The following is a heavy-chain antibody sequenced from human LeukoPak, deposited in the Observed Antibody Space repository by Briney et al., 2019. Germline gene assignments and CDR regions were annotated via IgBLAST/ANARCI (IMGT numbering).Heavy chain of an antibody. CDR2: IYYRGGT. D-gene: IGHD5-12*01. CDR1: GGSSSSYY. Sequence: SETLSLTCTVSGGSSSSYYWSWIRQPPGKGLEWIGYIYYRGGTNYNPSLESRVTISGDTSKNEFSLKLTTVTAADTAVYYCARGRLIVAPGVYYFEYWGQGTLVTVSS. V-gene: IGHV4-59*08. J-gene: IGHJ4*02. CDR3: ARGRLIVAPGVYYFEY.